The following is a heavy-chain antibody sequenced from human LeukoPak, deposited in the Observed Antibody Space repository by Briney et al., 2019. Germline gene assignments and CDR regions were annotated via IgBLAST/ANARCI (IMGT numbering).Heavy chain of an antibody. D-gene: IGHD1-26*01. V-gene: IGHV3-23*01. CDR2: ISGSGGST. CDR3: AKILRSGSPDAPSDY. CDR1: GFTFSTYA. J-gene: IGHJ4*02. Sequence: GGSLRLSCAASGFTFSTYAMSWVRQAPGKGLEWVSAISGSGGSTYYADSVKGRFTISRDNSKNTLYLQMNSLRAEDTALYYCAKILRSGSPDAPSDYWGQGTLVTVSS.